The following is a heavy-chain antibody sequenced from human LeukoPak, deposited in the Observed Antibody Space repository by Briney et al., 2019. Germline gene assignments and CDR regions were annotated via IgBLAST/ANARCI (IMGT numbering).Heavy chain of an antibody. CDR2: ISAYNGNT. CDR1: GYTFTSYG. D-gene: IGHD5-24*01. V-gene: IGHV1-18*01. Sequence: GASVKVSCKASGYTFTSYGISWVRQAPGQGLEWMGWISAYNGNTNYAQKLQSRVTMSTDTSTSTGYTELRSLRSDDRAVYYCARGLQETVGGLKALSAFDIWGQGTMVTVSS. J-gene: IGHJ3*02. CDR3: ARGLQETVGGLKALSAFDI.